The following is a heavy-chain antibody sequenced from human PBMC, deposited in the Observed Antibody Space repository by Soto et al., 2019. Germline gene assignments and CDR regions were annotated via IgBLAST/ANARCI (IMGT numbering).Heavy chain of an antibody. Sequence: GGSLRLSCAASGFTFTRHSMNWVRQAPGKGLEWVSSISSTTNYIYYGDSMKGRFTISRDNAKNSLYLEMNSLRAEDTAVYYCARESEDLTSNFDYWGQGTLVTVSS. CDR1: GFTFTRHS. J-gene: IGHJ4*02. CDR3: ARESEDLTSNFDY. CDR2: ISSTTNYI. V-gene: IGHV3-21*06.